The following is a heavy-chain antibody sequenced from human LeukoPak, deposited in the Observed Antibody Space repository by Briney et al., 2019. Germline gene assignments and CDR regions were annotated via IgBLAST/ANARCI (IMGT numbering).Heavy chain of an antibody. V-gene: IGHV3-21*01. CDR1: GFTFSSYS. D-gene: IGHD2-15*01. CDR3: ARAGGCSGGSCYGGRDY. J-gene: IGHJ4*02. Sequence: GGSLRLSCAASGFTFSSYSMNWVRQAPGKGLEWVSSISSSSSYIYYADSVKGRFIISRDNAKNSLYLQMNSLRAEDTAVYYCARAGGCSGGSCYGGRDYWGQGTLVTVSS. CDR2: ISSSSSYI.